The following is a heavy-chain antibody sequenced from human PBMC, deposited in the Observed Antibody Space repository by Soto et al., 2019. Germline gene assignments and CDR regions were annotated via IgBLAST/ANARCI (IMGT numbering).Heavy chain of an antibody. CDR1: GFTFSSYA. D-gene: IGHD4-17*01. J-gene: IGHJ4*02. CDR2: ITSDGRT. V-gene: IGHV3-23*01. CDR3: AKDYSTVTNEPLSVVLFDY. Sequence: GGSLRLSCAASGFTFSSYAMSWVRQAPGKGLEWVSIITSDGRTYYADSVKGRFTISRDNSKNTVYLQMNSLRAEDTAVYYCAKDYSTVTNEPLSVVLFDYWGQGALVTVSS.